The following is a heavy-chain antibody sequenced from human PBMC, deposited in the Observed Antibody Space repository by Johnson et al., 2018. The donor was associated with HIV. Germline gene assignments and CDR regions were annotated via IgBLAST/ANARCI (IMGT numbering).Heavy chain of an antibody. V-gene: IGHV3-30*03. Sequence: QVQLVESGGGVVQPGRSLRLSCAASGFTFSSYGMHWVRQAPGKGLEWVAVISYDGSNKYYADSVKGRFTISRDIAKNTLYLQMNSLRAEDTAVYYCARVEAAAGLAFDIWGQGTMVTVSS. J-gene: IGHJ3*02. CDR3: ARVEAAAGLAFDI. D-gene: IGHD6-13*01. CDR2: ISYDGSNK. CDR1: GFTFSSYG.